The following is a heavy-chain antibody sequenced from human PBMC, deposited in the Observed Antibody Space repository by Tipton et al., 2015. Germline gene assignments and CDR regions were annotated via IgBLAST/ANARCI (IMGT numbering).Heavy chain of an antibody. D-gene: IGHD1-26*01. CDR2: IWYDGINK. V-gene: IGHV3-33*01. Sequence: SLRLSCAASGFTFSTYGMHWVRQAPGKGLEWVALIWYDGINKFYADSVKGRFTISRDNSKNTLYLQMNSLRAEDTAVYYCARVRDRSYRREFDYWGQGTLVTVSS. J-gene: IGHJ4*02. CDR3: ARVRDRSYRREFDY. CDR1: GFTFSTYG.